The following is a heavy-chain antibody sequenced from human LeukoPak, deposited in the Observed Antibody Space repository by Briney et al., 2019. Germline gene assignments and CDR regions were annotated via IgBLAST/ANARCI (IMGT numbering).Heavy chain of an antibody. CDR2: ISYDGSNK. J-gene: IGHJ4*02. CDR3: ARGQLGDYYDMV. V-gene: IGHV3-30-3*01. Sequence: PGRSLRLSCAASGFTFSSYAMHWVRQAPGKGLEWVAVISYDGSNKYYADSVKGRFTISRDNSKNTLYLQMNSLRAEDTAVYYCARGQLGDYYDMVGGQGTLVTVSS. D-gene: IGHD3-22*01. CDR1: GFTFSSYA.